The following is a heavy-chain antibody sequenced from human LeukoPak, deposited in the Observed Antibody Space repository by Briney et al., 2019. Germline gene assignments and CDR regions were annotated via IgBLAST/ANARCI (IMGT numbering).Heavy chain of an antibody. CDR3: ARGGGLDV. D-gene: IGHD3-16*01. J-gene: IGHJ6*02. Sequence: GGSLRLSCVASGFNTNKYAMTWVRQAPGKGLEWVASINHNGNVNYYVDSVKGRFTISRDNAKNSLYLQMSNLRAEDTAVYFCARGGGLDVWGQGATVTVSS. CDR2: INHNGNVN. CDR1: GFNTNKYA. V-gene: IGHV3-7*03.